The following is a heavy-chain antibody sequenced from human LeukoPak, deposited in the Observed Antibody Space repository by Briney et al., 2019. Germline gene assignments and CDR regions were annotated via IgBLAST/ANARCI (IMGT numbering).Heavy chain of an antibody. Sequence: GGSLRLSCAASGFTFSSCGMHWVRRAPGKGLEWVAFIRYDGSNRYYADSVKGRFTISRDNSKNTLYLQMNSLRAEGTAVYYCANSVVGASSFDYWGQGTLVTVSS. CDR3: ANSVVGASSFDY. J-gene: IGHJ4*02. CDR1: GFTFSSCG. D-gene: IGHD2-15*01. CDR2: IRYDGSNR. V-gene: IGHV3-30*02.